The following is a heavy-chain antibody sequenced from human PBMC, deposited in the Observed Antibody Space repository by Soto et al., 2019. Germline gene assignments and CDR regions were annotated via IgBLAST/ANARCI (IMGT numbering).Heavy chain of an antibody. Sequence: QVQLVESGGGVVQPGKSLRLSCAASGFTFGTYGMHWVRQAPGKGLEWVAVIWYDGSNKYHGDSLKGRFTISRDNSKNTLYLQINNLRAEDTAVYYCGRDGALGDTAVVDSWGQGTLVTVSS. D-gene: IGHD5-18*01. V-gene: IGHV3-33*01. CDR2: IWYDGSNK. J-gene: IGHJ4*02. CDR1: GFTFGTYG. CDR3: GRDGALGDTAVVDS.